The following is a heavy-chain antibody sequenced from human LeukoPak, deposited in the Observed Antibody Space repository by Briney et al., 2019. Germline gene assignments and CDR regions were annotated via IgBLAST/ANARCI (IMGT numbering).Heavy chain of an antibody. D-gene: IGHD6-13*01. J-gene: IGHJ4*02. Sequence: GGSLRLSCAASGFTFSSYGMHWVRQAPGKGLEWVAFIRYDGSNKYYADSVKGRFTIPRDNSKNTLYLQMNSPRAEDTAVYYCAKDPSAAAGAFDYWGQGTLVTVSS. V-gene: IGHV3-30*02. CDR1: GFTFSSYG. CDR3: AKDPSAAAGAFDY. CDR2: IRYDGSNK.